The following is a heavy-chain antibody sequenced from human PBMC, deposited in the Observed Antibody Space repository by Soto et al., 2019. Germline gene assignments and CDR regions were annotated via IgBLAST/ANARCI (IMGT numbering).Heavy chain of an antibody. J-gene: IGHJ4*02. CDR2: IYYSGST. CDR1: GGSISSYY. V-gene: IGHV4-59*01. Sequence: SETLSLTCTVSGGSISSYYWSWIRKPPGKGLEWIGYIYYSGSTNYNPSLKSRVTISVDTSKNQFSLKLSSVTAADTAVYYWARGEPRVYFDYWGQGTLVTVSS. D-gene: IGHD1-1*01. CDR3: ARGEPRVYFDY.